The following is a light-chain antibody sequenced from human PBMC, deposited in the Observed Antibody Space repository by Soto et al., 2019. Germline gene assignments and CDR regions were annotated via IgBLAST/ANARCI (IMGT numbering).Light chain of an antibody. Sequence: QSVLTQSPSASASLGASVRLTCTQSSGHSSYAIAWHQQQPEKGPRYLMNLNSDGSHSKGDGIPDRFSGSSSGAERYLTISSLQSEDEADYYCQTWGTGIQVFGGGTKLTVL. J-gene: IGLJ3*02. CDR2: LNSDGSH. V-gene: IGLV4-69*01. CDR3: QTWGTGIQV. CDR1: SGHSSYA.